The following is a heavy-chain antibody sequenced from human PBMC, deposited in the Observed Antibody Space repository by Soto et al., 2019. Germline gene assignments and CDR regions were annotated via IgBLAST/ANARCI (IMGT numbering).Heavy chain of an antibody. V-gene: IGHV1-69*12. CDR2: IIPIFGTA. D-gene: IGHD2-15*01. CDR3: ARAIGGYCSGGSCYGWGYYYGMDV. Sequence: QVQLVQSGAEVKKPGSSVKVSCKASGGTFSSYAISWVRQAPGQGLEWMGGIIPIFGTANYAQKFQGRVTITADESTSTAYMELSSLRSEDTAVYYCARAIGGYCSGGSCYGWGYYYGMDVWGQGTTVTVSS. CDR1: GGTFSSYA. J-gene: IGHJ6*02.